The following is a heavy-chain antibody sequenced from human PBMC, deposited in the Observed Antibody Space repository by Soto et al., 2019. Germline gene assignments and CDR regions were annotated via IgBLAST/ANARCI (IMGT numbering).Heavy chain of an antibody. CDR2: INSDGSST. D-gene: IGHD3-10*01. CDR1: GFTFSTYW. CDR3: ARDRWGGGRDMDV. J-gene: IGHJ6*02. Sequence: EVQLVESGGGLAQPRGSLRLSCAASGFTFSTYWIHWVRQAPGKGLVWVSRINSDGSSTNYADSVKGRFTISRDNAKNTLFLQMNSLRAEDTAVYYCARDRWGGGRDMDVWGQGTTVTVSS. V-gene: IGHV3-74*01.